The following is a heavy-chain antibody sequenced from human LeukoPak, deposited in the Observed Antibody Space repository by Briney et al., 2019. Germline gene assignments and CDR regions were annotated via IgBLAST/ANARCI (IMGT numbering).Heavy chain of an antibody. J-gene: IGHJ3*02. CDR1: GYTFTGHY. CDR3: ARVSTLGCSSTTCLVFDI. CDR2: INSNSGGT. V-gene: IGHV1-2*02. D-gene: IGHD2-2*01. Sequence: ASLKVSCKASGYTFTGHYIHWVRQAPGQGLEWMGWINSNSGGTNYAQNFQGRVTMTRDTSLSTAYMVISSLRSDDTAVYYCARVSTLGCSSTTCLVFDIWGQGTVVTVSS.